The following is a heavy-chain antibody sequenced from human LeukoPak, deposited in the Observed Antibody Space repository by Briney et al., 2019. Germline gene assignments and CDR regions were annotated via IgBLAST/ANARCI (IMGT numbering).Heavy chain of an antibody. CDR3: ARGIQRSGRKFDP. CDR1: GFTFSSYS. D-gene: IGHD3-3*01. V-gene: IGHV3-48*01. CDR2: ISSSSSTI. J-gene: IGHJ5*02. Sequence: PGGSLRLSCAASGFTFSSYSMNWVRQAPGKGLEWVSYISSSSSTIYYADSVKGRFTISRDNAKNSLYLQMNSLRAEDTAVYYCARGIQRSGRKFDPWGQGTLVTVSS.